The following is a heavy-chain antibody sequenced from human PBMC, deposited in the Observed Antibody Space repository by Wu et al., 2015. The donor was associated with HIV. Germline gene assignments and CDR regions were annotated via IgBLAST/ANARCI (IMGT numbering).Heavy chain of an antibody. CDR3: ATYLILTGYDY. V-gene: IGHV1-18*01. D-gene: IGHD3-9*01. J-gene: IGHJ4*02. Sequence: VQLVQSGAEVKKPGASVKVSCKASGYTFTSYGISWVRQAPGQGLEWMGWISAYNGNTNYAQKFQGRVTMTEDTSTDTAYMVLSSLRSEDTAVYYCATYLILTGYDYWGQGTLVTVSS. CDR2: ISAYNGNT. CDR1: GYTFTSYG.